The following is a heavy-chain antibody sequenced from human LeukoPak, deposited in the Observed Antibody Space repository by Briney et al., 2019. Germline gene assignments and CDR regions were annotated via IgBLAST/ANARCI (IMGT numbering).Heavy chain of an antibody. V-gene: IGHV3-48*03. CDR3: ARSYSGYDPGIDY. D-gene: IGHD5-12*01. Sequence: GGSLRLSCAASGFTFSSYEMNWVRQAPGKGLEWVSYISSSGSTIYYADSVKGRFTISRDNAKNSLYLQMNSLRAEDTAVYYCARSYSGYDPGIDYWGQGTLVTVSS. CDR1: GFTFSSYE. CDR2: ISSSGSTI. J-gene: IGHJ4*02.